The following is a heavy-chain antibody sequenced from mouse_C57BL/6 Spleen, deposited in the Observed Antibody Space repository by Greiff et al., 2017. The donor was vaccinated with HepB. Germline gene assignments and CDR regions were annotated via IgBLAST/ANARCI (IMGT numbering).Heavy chain of an antibody. Sequence: QVQLQQSGAELVRPGASVKLSCKASGYTFTDYYINWVKQRPGQGLEWIARIYPGSGNTYYNEKFKGKATLTAEKSSSTAYMQLSSLTSEDSAVYFCARESLGRNAMDYWGQGTSVTVSS. D-gene: IGHD4-1*01. CDR1: GYTFTDYY. CDR3: ARESLGRNAMDY. J-gene: IGHJ4*01. V-gene: IGHV1-76*01. CDR2: IYPGSGNT.